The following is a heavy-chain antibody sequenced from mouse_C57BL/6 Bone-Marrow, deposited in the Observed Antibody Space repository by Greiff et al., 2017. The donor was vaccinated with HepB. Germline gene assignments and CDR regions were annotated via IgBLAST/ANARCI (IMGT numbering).Heavy chain of an antibody. CDR3: ARMATMVTTRGFAY. J-gene: IGHJ3*01. CDR1: GFTFSSYG. CDR2: ISSGGSYT. V-gene: IGHV5-6*01. D-gene: IGHD2-2*01. Sequence: EVKLMESGGDLVKPGGSLKLSCAASGFTFSSYGMSWVRQTPDKRLEWVATISSGGSYTYYPDSVKGRFTLARDNAKNTLYLQMSSLKSEDTAMYYCARMATMVTTRGFAYWGQGTLVTVSA.